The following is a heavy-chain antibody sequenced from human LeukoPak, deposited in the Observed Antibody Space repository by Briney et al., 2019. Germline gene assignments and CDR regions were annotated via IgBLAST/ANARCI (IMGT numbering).Heavy chain of an antibody. Sequence: PSETRSVISTVAGGSTSSSSYNWGWIRQPPGKGLEWIGSIYYSGSTYYNPSLKSRVTISVDTSKNQFSLKLSSVTAADTAVYYCARQPTAARGSFDYWGEGTLVTVSS. D-gene: IGHD6-6*01. CDR3: ARQPTAARGSFDY. V-gene: IGHV4-39*01. CDR1: GGSTSSSSYN. CDR2: IYYSGST. J-gene: IGHJ4*02.